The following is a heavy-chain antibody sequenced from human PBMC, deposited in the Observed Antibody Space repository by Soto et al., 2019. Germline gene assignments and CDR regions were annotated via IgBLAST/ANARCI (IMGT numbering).Heavy chain of an antibody. CDR2: VNPNSGGS. D-gene: IGHD7-27*01. CDR3: ARGPLTGFEL. Sequence: QVHLVQSGAEVRKPGASVRVSCKASGYSFTDFYIFWVRQAPGQGPEWMAWVNPNSGGSKSAEKFQGRVSLTTDTPTTTSYMDLKNLTSDYTGVYFCARGPLTGFELWGQGTLVIVSS. CDR1: GYSFTDFY. V-gene: IGHV1-2*02. J-gene: IGHJ4*02.